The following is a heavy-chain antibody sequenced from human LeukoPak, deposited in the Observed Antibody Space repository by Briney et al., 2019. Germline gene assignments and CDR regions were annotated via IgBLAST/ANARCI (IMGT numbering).Heavy chain of an antibody. Sequence: SETLSLTCTVSGGSISSYYRSWIRQPPGKGLEWIGYIYYSGSTNYNPSLKSRVTISVDTSKNQFSLKLSSVTAADTAVYYCARREDYGGNLDYWGQGTLVSVSS. CDR1: GGSISSYY. V-gene: IGHV4-59*01. J-gene: IGHJ4*02. CDR3: ARREDYGGNLDY. D-gene: IGHD4-23*01. CDR2: IYYSGST.